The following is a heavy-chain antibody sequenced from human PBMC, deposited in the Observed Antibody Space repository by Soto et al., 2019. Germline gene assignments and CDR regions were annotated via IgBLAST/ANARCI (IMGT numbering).Heavy chain of an antibody. Sequence: SETLSLTCAVYGGSFSGYYWSWIRQPPGKGLEWIGEINHSGSTNYNPSLKSRVTISVDTSKNQFSLKLSSVTAADTAVYYCASSTYGSGATKGGVWGKGTTVTVSS. V-gene: IGHV4-34*01. D-gene: IGHD3-10*01. CDR1: GGSFSGYY. J-gene: IGHJ6*04. CDR2: INHSGST. CDR3: ASSTYGSGATKGGV.